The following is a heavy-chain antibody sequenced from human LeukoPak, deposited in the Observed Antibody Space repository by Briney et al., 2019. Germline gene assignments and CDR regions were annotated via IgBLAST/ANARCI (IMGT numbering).Heavy chain of an antibody. J-gene: IGHJ4*02. CDR3: ARDQEAFDY. Sequence: GASVKVSCEASGYSFTSNYIHWVRQAPGQGLEWMGMIYPRDGSTSYAQKFQGRVTVTRGTSTSTVHMELSGLRSEDTAVYYCARDQEAFDYWGQGTLVTVSS. V-gene: IGHV1-46*01. CDR1: GYSFTSNY. CDR2: IYPRDGST.